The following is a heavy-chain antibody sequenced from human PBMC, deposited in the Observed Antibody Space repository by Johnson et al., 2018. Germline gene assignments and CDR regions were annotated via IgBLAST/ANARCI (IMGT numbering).Heavy chain of an antibody. CDR2: IYYSGST. Sequence: QVQLQESGPGLVKPSESLSLTCTVSGGSISSYYWSWIRQPPGKGLEWIGLIYYSGSTNYNPSLKSRVTISVDTSKNQFSLKLSSVTAADTAVYYCAILNPAGYGVDVRGQGTTVTVSS. CDR3: AILNPAGYGVDV. J-gene: IGHJ6*02. V-gene: IGHV4-59*03. CDR1: GGSISSYY.